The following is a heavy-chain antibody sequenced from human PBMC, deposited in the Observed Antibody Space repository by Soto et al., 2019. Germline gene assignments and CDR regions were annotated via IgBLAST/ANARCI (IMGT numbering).Heavy chain of an antibody. Sequence: SETLSLTCAVSGGSISSSFWSWFRQPPGKELEWIGYISYSGSTTYNPSLKSRITLSVDTSKNQFSLRVASVTAADTAVYYCARGHRAMGYYYYYGIDVWGQGTTVTVSS. CDR3: ARGHRAMGYYYYYGIDV. CDR1: GGSISSSF. V-gene: IGHV4-59*01. CDR2: ISYSGST. D-gene: IGHD5-18*01. J-gene: IGHJ6*02.